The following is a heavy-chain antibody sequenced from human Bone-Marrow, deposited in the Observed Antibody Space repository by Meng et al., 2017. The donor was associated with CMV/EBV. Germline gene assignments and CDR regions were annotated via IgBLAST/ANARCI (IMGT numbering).Heavy chain of an antibody. Sequence: SVKVSCKASGGTFSSYAISWVRQAPGQGLEWMGGIIPIRGIANYAQKFQGRVTITADKSTSTAYMELSSLRSEDTAVYYCARGVPSGSYAYDIWGQGKMVNVSS. J-gene: IGHJ3*02. D-gene: IGHD1-26*01. CDR3: ARGVPSGSYAYDI. CDR1: GGTFSSYA. V-gene: IGHV1-69*10. CDR2: IIPIRGIA.